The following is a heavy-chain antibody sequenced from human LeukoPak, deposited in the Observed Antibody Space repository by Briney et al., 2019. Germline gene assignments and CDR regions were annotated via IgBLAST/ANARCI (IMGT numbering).Heavy chain of an antibody. Sequence: SVPVSFQSSGGTFSSYAISWVRPAPGQGLEWMGGILPNFGKANLAQKFQGGVTITTHESTSKAYVELSRLPSKHPDVYYCAREGHCSSTSCYPAFDIWGQGTMVTVSS. V-gene: IGHV1-69*05. CDR2: ILPNFGKA. J-gene: IGHJ3*02. D-gene: IGHD2-2*01. CDR1: GGTFSSYA. CDR3: AREGHCSSTSCYPAFDI.